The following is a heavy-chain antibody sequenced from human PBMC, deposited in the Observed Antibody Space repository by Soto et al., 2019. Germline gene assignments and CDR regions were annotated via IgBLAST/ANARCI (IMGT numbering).Heavy chain of an antibody. CDR2: INPNSGGT. J-gene: IGHJ6*02. V-gene: IGHV1-2*04. CDR3: AREVVVAAHYYYYYGMDV. Sequence: QVQLVQSGAEVKKPGASVKVSCKASGYTFTGYYMHWVRQAPGQGLEWMGWINPNSGGTNYAQKFQGWVTMTRDTXIXTXXRELSRLRSDDTAVYYCAREVVVAAHYYYYYGMDVWGQGTTVTVSS. D-gene: IGHD2-15*01. CDR1: GYTFTGYY.